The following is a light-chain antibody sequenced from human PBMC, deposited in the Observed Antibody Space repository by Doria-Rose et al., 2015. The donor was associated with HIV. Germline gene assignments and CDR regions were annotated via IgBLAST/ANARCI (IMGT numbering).Light chain of an antibody. CDR2: GNN. J-gene: IGLJ3*02. CDR3: VLYMGSGIWV. CDR1: SSNIGAGYD. Sequence: QPGLTQPPSVSGAPGQRVTISCTGGSSNIGAGYDVHWYQHLPGTVPKLLIYGNNNRPSGVPDRFSGSILGNKAALTITGAQADDESDYYCVLYMGSGIWVFGGGTKLTVL. V-gene: IGLV1-40*01.